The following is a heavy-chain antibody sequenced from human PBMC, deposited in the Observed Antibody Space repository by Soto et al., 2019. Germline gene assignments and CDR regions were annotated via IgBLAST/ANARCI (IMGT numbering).Heavy chain of an antibody. Sequence: SETLSLTCTVCGGSISSYYWSWIRQPPGKGLEWIGYIYYSGSTNYNPSLKSRVTISVDTSKNQFSLKLSSVTAADTAVYYCARETYYGSGTYYTTDYWGHGTLVTVSS. V-gene: IGHV4-59*01. CDR2: IYYSGST. CDR3: ARETYYGSGTYYTTDY. J-gene: IGHJ4*01. CDR1: GGSISSYY. D-gene: IGHD3-10*01.